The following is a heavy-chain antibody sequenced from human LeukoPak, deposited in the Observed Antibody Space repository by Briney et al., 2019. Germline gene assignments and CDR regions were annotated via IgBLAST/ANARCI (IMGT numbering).Heavy chain of an antibody. V-gene: IGHV4-34*01. J-gene: IGHJ4*02. D-gene: IGHD5-24*01. CDR2: IHYSGRI. Sequence: SETLSLTCAVYGGSFSGYYWTWLRQPPGKGLEWIGEIHYSGRINYNPSLKSRVTISADTSKNHFSLKMNSVTAADTAVYYCSRGTDAYKCGNSWGQGTLVTVSS. CDR3: SRGTDAYKCGNS. CDR1: GGSFSGYY.